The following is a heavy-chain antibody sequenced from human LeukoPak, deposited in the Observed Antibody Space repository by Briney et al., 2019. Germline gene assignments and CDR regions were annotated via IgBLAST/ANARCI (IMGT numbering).Heavy chain of an antibody. CDR3: ARRKVYCSSTSCYATNWFDP. Sequence: SETLSLTCIVSGGSISSYYWSWIRQPPGKGLEWIGYIYYSGSTNYNPSLKSRVTISVDTSKKQFSLKLSSVTAADTAVYYCARRKVYCSSTSCYATNWFDPWGQGTLVTVSS. CDR1: GGSISSYY. CDR2: IYYSGST. V-gene: IGHV4-59*12. D-gene: IGHD2-2*01. J-gene: IGHJ5*02.